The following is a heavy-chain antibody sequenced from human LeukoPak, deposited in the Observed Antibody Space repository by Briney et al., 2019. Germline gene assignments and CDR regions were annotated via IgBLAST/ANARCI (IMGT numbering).Heavy chain of an antibody. D-gene: IGHD3-10*01. V-gene: IGHV1-3*01. Sequence: ASVKVSCKASGYTFTSYAMHWVRQAPGQRLEWMGWINAGNGNTKYSQKFQGRVTITRDTSASTAYMELSSLRSEDTAVYYCARESTNYYGSGSYYWGAFDIWGQGTMVTVSS. J-gene: IGHJ3*02. CDR2: INAGNGNT. CDR3: ARESTNYYGSGSYYWGAFDI. CDR1: GYTFTSYA.